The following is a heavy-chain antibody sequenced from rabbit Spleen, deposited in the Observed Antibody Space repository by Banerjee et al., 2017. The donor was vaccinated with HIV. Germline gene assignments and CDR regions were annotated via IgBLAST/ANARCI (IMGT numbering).Heavy chain of an antibody. CDR2: IDAGSSGFT. V-gene: IGHV1S45*01. J-gene: IGHJ6*01. CDR3: ARDSSSSFSSYGMDL. Sequence: EQLEESGGGLVKPGGSLTLTCKASGFSFSDRDVMCWVRQAPGKGLEWIGCIDAGSSGFTYFASWAKGRFTCSKTSSTTATLQMTRLTVADTATYFCARDSSSSFSSYGMDLWGQGTLVT. CDR1: GFSFSDRDV. D-gene: IGHD1-1*01.